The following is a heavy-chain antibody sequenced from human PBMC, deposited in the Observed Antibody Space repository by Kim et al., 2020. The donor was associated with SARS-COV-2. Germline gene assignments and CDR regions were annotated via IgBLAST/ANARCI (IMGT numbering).Heavy chain of an antibody. D-gene: IGHD6-19*01. J-gene: IGHJ4*02. CDR3: VRYSGWYYFDY. Sequence: SDEAGSVTSRITIHPDTSKNQFSLQLTSVTPEDTAFYYCVRYSGWYYFDYWGQGTLVTVSS. CDR2: S. V-gene: IGHV6-1*01.